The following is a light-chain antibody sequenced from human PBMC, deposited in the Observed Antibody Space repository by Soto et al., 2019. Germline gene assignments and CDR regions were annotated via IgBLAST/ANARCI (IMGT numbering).Light chain of an antibody. CDR2: DAT. CDR1: QPIRVW. Sequence: DVQLIQSPSTLSASIGDRVTITCRVSQPIRVWVAWYQQKPGTAPKLLIYDATSSDSGVPSRFSGSGSETEFTLSISSLQPGDFATYYSQQYDSYSNTFGQGTRVEL. CDR3: QQYDSYSNT. J-gene: IGKJ1*01. V-gene: IGKV1-5*01.